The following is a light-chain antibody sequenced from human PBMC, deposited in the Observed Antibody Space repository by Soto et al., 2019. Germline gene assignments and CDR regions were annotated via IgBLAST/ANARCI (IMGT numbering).Light chain of an antibody. CDR2: DVS. Sequence: QSALTQPRSVSGSPGQSVTISCTGTYSDIGSYNDVSWYQHHPAKAPRLMIFDVSQRPSGVPDRFSGSKSGNTASLTISGLQPEDEADYYCCSYVLAYRLMIFGEGTKLTVL. J-gene: IGLJ2*01. CDR3: CSYVLAYRLMI. V-gene: IGLV2-11*01. CDR1: YSDIGSYND.